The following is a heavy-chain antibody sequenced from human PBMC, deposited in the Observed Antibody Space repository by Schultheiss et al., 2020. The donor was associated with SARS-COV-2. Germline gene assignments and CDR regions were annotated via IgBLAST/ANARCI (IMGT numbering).Heavy chain of an antibody. V-gene: IGHV3-48*04. Sequence: GGSLRLSCAASGFTFSSYSMNWVRQAPGKGLEWVSYISSSGSTIYYADSVKGRFTISRDNAKNSLYLQMNSLRAEDTAVYYCARGGYGDYSDYYYGMDVWGQGTTVTVSS. D-gene: IGHD4-17*01. J-gene: IGHJ6*02. CDR3: ARGGYGDYSDYYYGMDV. CDR2: ISSSGSTI. CDR1: GFTFSSYS.